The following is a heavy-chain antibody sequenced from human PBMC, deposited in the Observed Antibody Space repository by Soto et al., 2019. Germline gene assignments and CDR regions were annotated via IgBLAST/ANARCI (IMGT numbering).Heavy chain of an antibody. J-gene: IGHJ4*02. D-gene: IGHD3-16*02. CDR2: INHSGST. CDR1: GGSFSGYY. CDR3: ARGRAYYDYIWGSYRRIYFDY. Sequence: PSETLSLTCAVYGGSFSGYYWSWIRQPPWKGLEWIGEINHSGSTNYNPSLKSRVTISVDTSKNQFSLKLSSVTAADTAVYYCARGRAYYDYIWGSYRRIYFDYWGQGTLVTVSS. V-gene: IGHV4-34*01.